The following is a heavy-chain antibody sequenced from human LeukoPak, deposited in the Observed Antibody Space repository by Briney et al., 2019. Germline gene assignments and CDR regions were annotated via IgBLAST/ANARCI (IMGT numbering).Heavy chain of an antibody. D-gene: IGHD1-26*01. J-gene: IGHJ4*02. CDR3: ARRIVGVIDAFDY. Sequence: PSETLSLTCTVSGGSISGPISYWGWIRQPPGKGLECIATVLHSGATFYSPSLEGRLTISIDTSTNQFSLKMTSMTAADTAVYYCARRIVGVIDAFDYWGQGALVTVSS. CDR2: VLHSGAT. CDR1: GGSISGPISY. V-gene: IGHV4-39*01.